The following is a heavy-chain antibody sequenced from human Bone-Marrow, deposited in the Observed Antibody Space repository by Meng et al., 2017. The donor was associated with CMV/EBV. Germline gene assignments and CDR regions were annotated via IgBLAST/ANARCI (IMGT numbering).Heavy chain of an antibody. CDR3: ARESNRHGDYPDTFDI. CDR1: RFTFSSYW. Sequence: GGSLRLSCAASRFTFSSYWMSWVRQAPGKGLEWVANIKQDGSEKYYVDSVKGRFTISRDNAKNSLYLQMNSLRAEDTAVYYCARESNRHGDYPDTFDIWGQGTRVTGSS. D-gene: IGHD4-17*01. J-gene: IGHJ3*02. CDR2: IKQDGSEK. V-gene: IGHV3-7*01.